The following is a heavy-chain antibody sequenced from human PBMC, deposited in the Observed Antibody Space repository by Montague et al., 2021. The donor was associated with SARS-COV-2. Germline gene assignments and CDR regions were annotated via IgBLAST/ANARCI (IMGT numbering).Heavy chain of an antibody. CDR3: ARPEAGDCSGGSCYSSLFDP. CDR1: GGSISSYY. V-gene: IGHV4-59*08. CDR2: IYYSGST. J-gene: IGHJ5*02. D-gene: IGHD2-15*01. Sequence: SETLSLTCTVSGGSISSYYWSWIRQPPGKGLEWIGYIYYSGSTNYNPSLKSRVTISVDTSKNQFSLKLSSVTAADTAVYYCARPEAGDCSGGSCYSSLFDPWGQGTLVTVSS.